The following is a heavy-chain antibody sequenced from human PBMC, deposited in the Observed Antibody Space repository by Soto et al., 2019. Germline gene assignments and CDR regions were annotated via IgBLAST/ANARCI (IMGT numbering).Heavy chain of an antibody. J-gene: IGHJ6*02. V-gene: IGHV1-8*01. CDR3: ARGGIAVAKRPNYYGMDV. D-gene: IGHD6-19*01. CDR1: GYTFTSYD. Sequence: ASVKVSCKASGYTFTSYDINWVRQDTGQGLEWMGWMNPNSGNTGYAQKFQGRVTMTRNTSISTAYMELSSLRSEDTAVYYCARGGIAVAKRPNYYGMDVWGQGTTVTVSS. CDR2: MNPNSGNT.